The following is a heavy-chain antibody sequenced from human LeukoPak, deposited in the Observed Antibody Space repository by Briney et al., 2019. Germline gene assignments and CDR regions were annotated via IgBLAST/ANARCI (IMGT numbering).Heavy chain of an antibody. D-gene: IGHD3-10*01. CDR1: GFVFTTYR. CDR3: ARDVKMFRGPMIMRHFDY. V-gene: IGHV3-30*03. CDR2: ISFDGSEK. Sequence: GGSQSLFCAVSGFVFTTYRMHWVREAPGKGLECVALISFDGSEKYYADSVKGRFTISRDNSKNTLYLQMNSVRVEDTAVYFCARDVKMFRGPMIMRHFDYWGQGTLVTVSS. J-gene: IGHJ4*02.